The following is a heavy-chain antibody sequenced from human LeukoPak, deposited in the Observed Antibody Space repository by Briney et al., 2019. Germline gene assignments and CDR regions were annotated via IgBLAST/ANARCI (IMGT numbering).Heavy chain of an antibody. V-gene: IGHV3-66*01. CDR3: ATIVGAPVY. D-gene: IGHD1-26*01. CDR2: FSAGGQA. Sequence: TGGSLSFSCPASGFIISKNYVSWVAQAPGRGLEWVSIFSAGGQAFYAESVKGRFSISRDRSRNTLNLQMSGLRVEDSALYYCATIVGAPVYWGQGTLVTVSS. CDR1: GFIISKNY. J-gene: IGHJ1*01.